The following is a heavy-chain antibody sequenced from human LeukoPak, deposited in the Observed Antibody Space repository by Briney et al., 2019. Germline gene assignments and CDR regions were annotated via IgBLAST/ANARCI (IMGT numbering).Heavy chain of an antibody. CDR2: IWNVGSNK. CDR3: ARAVGPFDY. CDR1: GFTFNVYG. V-gene: IGHV3-33*01. D-gene: IGHD3-16*01. J-gene: IGHJ4*02. Sequence: GGSLRLSCAASGFTFNVYGIHWVRQAPGKGLEWVAVIWNVGSNKYYADSVKGRFTISRDNSKDTLYLQMNSLRVEDTAVYYCARAVGPFDYWGQGTLVTVSS.